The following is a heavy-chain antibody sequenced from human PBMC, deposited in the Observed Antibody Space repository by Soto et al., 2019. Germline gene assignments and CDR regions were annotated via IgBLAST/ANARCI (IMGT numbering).Heavy chain of an antibody. CDR3: ARASDWFDP. CDR2: INAGNGNT. CDR1: GYTFSNYA. V-gene: IGHV1-3*05. Sequence: QVQLVQSGAEEKKPGASVKVSCKASGYTFSNYAMHWVRQAPGQRLERMGWINAGNGNTKYSQKFQGRVTFTRDTSASTAYMELNSLRSEDTAVYYCARASDWFDPWGQGTLVTVSS. J-gene: IGHJ5*02.